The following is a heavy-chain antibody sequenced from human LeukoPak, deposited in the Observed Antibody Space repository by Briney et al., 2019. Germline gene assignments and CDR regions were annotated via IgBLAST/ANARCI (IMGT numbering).Heavy chain of an antibody. V-gene: IGHV3-23*01. D-gene: IGHD6-13*01. Sequence: GGSLRLSCAASGFTFSSYAMSWVRQAPGKGLEWVSAISGSGGSTYYADSVKGRFTISRDNSKNTLYLQMNSLRAEDTAVYYCAKDLSPGIAAAGTLDYWGQGTLVTVSS. J-gene: IGHJ4*02. CDR3: AKDLSPGIAAAGTLDY. CDR1: GFTFSSYA. CDR2: ISGSGGST.